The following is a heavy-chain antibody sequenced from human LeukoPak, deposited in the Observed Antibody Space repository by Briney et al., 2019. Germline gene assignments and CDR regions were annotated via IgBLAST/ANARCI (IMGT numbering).Heavy chain of an antibody. V-gene: IGHV3-20*04. CDR2: INWNGGSK. Sequence: PGGSLRLSCAASGFTFDDYGMSWVRQVPGKGLEWVSGINWNGGSKGYADSVKGRFTISRDNGKNSLYLQMNSLRAADNALHYCARDLYDYYYDSSGYYHATPFDYWGQGTLVTVSS. CDR3: ARDLYDYYYDSSGYYHATPFDY. CDR1: GFTFDDYG. J-gene: IGHJ4*02. D-gene: IGHD3-22*01.